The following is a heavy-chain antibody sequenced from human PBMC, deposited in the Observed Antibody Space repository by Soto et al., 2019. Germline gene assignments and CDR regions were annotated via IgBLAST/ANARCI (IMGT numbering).Heavy chain of an antibody. CDR3: VRQAKLTTVTATVGYYHGLAV. Sequence: DVQLLESGGGLVQPGGSLRLSCAASGFRFSTYDMSWVRQAPGKGLEWVSVMSGSGSGTYYADSVKGRFTISRDNSRNTLYLQMNSLRAEDTAVYYCVRQAKLTTVTATVGYYHGLAVWGQGTTVTVSS. CDR2: MSGSGSGT. D-gene: IGHD4-4*01. V-gene: IGHV3-23*01. CDR1: GFRFSTYD. J-gene: IGHJ6*02.